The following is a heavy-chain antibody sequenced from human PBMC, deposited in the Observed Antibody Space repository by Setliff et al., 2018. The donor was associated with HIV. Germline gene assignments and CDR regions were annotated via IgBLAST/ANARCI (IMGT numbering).Heavy chain of an antibody. D-gene: IGHD3-16*01. CDR3: ARMVSDYIGHSDY. J-gene: IGHJ4*02. Sequence: PSETLSLTCTVSGASVSSNDYYWGWIRQPPGKGLEWIGSIFYTGSTSYNPSLRSRVSISEDSSKNQFSLKVTSMTAADTAGYYCARMVSDYIGHSDYWGQGTLVTVSS. CDR2: IFYTGST. V-gene: IGHV4-39*01. CDR1: GASVSSNDYY.